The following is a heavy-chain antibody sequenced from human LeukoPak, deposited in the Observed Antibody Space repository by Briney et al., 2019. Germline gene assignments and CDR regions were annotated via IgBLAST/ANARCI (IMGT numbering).Heavy chain of an antibody. J-gene: IGHJ3*02. CDR3: ARDSLPPGDAFDI. D-gene: IGHD2-15*01. CDR2: IKQDGSEK. CDR1: GFTSTRHW. Sequence: GGSLRLSCVASGFTSTRHWMSWVRQAPGKGLEWVTNIKQDGSEKYYVDSVKGRFTISRDNAKNSLYLQMNSLRAEDTAVYYCARDSLPPGDAFDIWGQGTKVTVSS. V-gene: IGHV3-7*03.